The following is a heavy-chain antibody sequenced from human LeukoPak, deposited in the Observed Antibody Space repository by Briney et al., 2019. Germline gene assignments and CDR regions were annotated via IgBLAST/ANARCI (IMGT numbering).Heavy chain of an antibody. D-gene: IGHD4-17*01. CDR2: ISSSGGST. J-gene: IGHJ4*02. CDR3: AKLGYGDYVPFDY. V-gene: IGHV3-23*01. Sequence: PGGSLRLSCAASGFTFSSAAMSWVRQAPGKGLEWVSIISSSGGSTYYADSVKGRFIISRDNSKNTLYLQMNSLRAEDTAVYYCAKLGYGDYVPFDYWGQGTLVTVSS. CDR1: GFTFSSAA.